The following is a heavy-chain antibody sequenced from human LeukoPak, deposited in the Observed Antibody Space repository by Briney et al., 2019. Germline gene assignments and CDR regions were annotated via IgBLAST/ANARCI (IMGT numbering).Heavy chain of an antibody. CDR1: GGSFSGYY. CDR3: ARDVGLHFDN. D-gene: IGHD5-12*01. J-gene: IGHJ4*02. Sequence: PSETLSLTCAVYGGSFSGYYWSWIRQPPGKGLEWIGRIYTSGSTNYNPSLKSRITISVDTSKNQFSLKLSSVTAADTAVYYCARDVGLHFDNWGQGTLVTVSS. CDR2: IYTSGST. V-gene: IGHV4-4*07.